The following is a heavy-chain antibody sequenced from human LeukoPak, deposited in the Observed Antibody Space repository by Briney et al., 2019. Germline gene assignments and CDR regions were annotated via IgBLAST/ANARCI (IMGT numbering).Heavy chain of an antibody. CDR2: FSGSGGST. CDR1: GFIFSNYA. Sequence: GGSLRLSCAASGFIFSNYAMSWVRQAPGKGLQWVSAFSGSGGSTYYADSVKGRFTISRDNSRNTLYLQMNSLRAEDAAVYYCARSGLSRFGFWGQGTLVTVSS. D-gene: IGHD2/OR15-2a*01. V-gene: IGHV3-23*01. CDR3: ARSGLSRFGF. J-gene: IGHJ4*02.